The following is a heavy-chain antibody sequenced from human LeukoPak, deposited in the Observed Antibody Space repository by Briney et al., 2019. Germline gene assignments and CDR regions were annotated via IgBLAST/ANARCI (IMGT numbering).Heavy chain of an antibody. D-gene: IGHD6-19*01. V-gene: IGHV3-7*01. CDR2: IKQDGSEK. J-gene: IGHJ4*02. CDR3: ARSPYTSGWYGVGY. CDR1: GFTFSSYW. Sequence: GGSLRLSCAASGFTFSSYWMSWVRQAPGKGLEWVANIKQDGSEKYVDSVKGRFTISRDNAKNSLYLQLNSLRAEDTAVCYCARSPYTSGWYGVGYWGQGTLVTVSS.